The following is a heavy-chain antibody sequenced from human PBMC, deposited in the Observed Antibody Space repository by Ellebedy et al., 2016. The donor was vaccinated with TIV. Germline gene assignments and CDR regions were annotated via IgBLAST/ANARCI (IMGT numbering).Heavy chain of an antibody. CDR1: SDSIISGGYF. V-gene: IGHV4-31*03. CDR2: IYHSGST. Sequence: MPSETLSLTCTVSSDSIISGGYFWTWIRQFPGKGLEWIAYIYHSGSTNYNPSLKSRVTISIDTSKKQFSLKMNSVTAADTAVYFCARGYCSGGSCGYFDYWGQGTLVTVSS. D-gene: IGHD2-15*01. J-gene: IGHJ4*02. CDR3: ARGYCSGGSCGYFDY.